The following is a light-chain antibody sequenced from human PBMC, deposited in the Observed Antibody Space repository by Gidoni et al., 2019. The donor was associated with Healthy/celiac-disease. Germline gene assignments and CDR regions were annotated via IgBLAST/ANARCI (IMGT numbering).Light chain of an antibody. CDR3: QQRSNWPVYT. CDR2: DAS. CDR1: QSVSSY. Sequence: ATLSCRASQSVSSYLAWYQQKPGQAPRLLIYDASNRATGIPARFSGSGSGTDFTLTISSLEPEDFAVYYCQQRSNWPVYTFGQGTKLEIK. J-gene: IGKJ2*01. V-gene: IGKV3-11*01.